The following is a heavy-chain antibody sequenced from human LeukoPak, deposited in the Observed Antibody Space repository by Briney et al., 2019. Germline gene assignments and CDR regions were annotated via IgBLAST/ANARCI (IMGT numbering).Heavy chain of an antibody. J-gene: IGHJ4*02. V-gene: IGHV1-18*01. Sequence: ASVKVSCKASGYTFTSYGISWVRQAPGQGLEWMGWISAYNGNTNYAQKLQGRVTMTTDTSTSTAYTELRSLRSDDTAVYYCARDRSIAVAGTYYFDYWGQGTLVTVSS. CDR3: ARDRSIAVAGTYYFDY. CDR1: GYTFTSYG. D-gene: IGHD6-19*01. CDR2: ISAYNGNT.